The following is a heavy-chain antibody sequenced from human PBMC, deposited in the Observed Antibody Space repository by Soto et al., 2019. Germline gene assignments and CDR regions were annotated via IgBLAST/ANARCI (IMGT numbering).Heavy chain of an antibody. J-gene: IGHJ5*02. V-gene: IGHV3-23*01. Sequence: RGSLRLSCGASGFTFSSYDMLWVRQVPGKWLECVSSICGNAGSTFYADSVKGRFSISRDNSRNTLYLQMNNLRAEDTAVYYWAKKVVPVTGSDWFDTWGQGT. CDR1: GFTFSSYD. CDR3: AKKVVPVTGSDWFDT. CDR2: ICGNAGST. D-gene: IGHD4-4*01.